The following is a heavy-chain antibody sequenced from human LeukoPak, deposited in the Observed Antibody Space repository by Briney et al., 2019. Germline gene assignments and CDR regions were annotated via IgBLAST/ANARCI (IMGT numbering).Heavy chain of an antibody. CDR1: GGSISSYY. CDR2: IYSSGGT. J-gene: IGHJ4*02. D-gene: IGHD1-26*01. Sequence: SETLSLTCTASGGSISSYYWTWIRQPAGKGLEWIGRIYSSGGTNYNPSLKGRVTMSVDMSKNQFSLKLSSVTAADTAVYYCASYSGSNVYYGYWGPGTLVTVSS. CDR3: ASYSGSNVYYGY. V-gene: IGHV4-4*07.